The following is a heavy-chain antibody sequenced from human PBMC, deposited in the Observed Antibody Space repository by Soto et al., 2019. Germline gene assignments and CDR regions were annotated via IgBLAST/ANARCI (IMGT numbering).Heavy chain of an antibody. J-gene: IGHJ6*02. CDR1: GGSISSGGYY. D-gene: IGHD4-4*01. V-gene: IGHV4-31*03. CDR3: ARWTVTTHYYYGMDV. Sequence: QVQLQESGPGLVKPSQTLSLTCTVSGGSISSGGYYWSWIRQHPGKGLEWIGYIYYSGSTYYNPSLDGRVTFSVDTSKNQCSLKLSSVTAADTAVYYCARWTVTTHYYYGMDVWGQGTTVTVSS. CDR2: IYYSGST.